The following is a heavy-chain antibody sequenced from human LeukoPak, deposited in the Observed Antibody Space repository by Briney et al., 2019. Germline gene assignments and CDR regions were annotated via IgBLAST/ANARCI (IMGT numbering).Heavy chain of an antibody. V-gene: IGHV5-51*01. Sequence: GESLKISCKASGYSFNSYWIGWVRQMPGKGLQWMGIIYPGDSDTLYSPSFQGQVTISADKSLSTAYLQWGSLKASDTAMYYCAREGRSSSPMDYWGQGTLVTVSS. CDR3: AREGRSSSPMDY. J-gene: IGHJ4*02. CDR1: GYSFNSYW. CDR2: IYPGDSDT. D-gene: IGHD6-6*01.